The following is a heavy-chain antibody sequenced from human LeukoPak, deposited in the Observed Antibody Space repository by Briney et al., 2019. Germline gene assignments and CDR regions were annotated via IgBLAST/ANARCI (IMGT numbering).Heavy chain of an antibody. D-gene: IGHD3-22*01. Sequence: PGGSLRLSCAASGFTFSSYAMSWVRQAPGKGLEWVSAISGSGGSTYYADSVKGRFTISRDNSKNTLYLQMNSLRAEDTAVYYCAKAPYDSSGYYYRIASDIWGQGTMVTVSS. V-gene: IGHV3-23*01. J-gene: IGHJ3*02. CDR3: AKAPYDSSGYYYRIASDI. CDR1: GFTFSSYA. CDR2: ISGSGGST.